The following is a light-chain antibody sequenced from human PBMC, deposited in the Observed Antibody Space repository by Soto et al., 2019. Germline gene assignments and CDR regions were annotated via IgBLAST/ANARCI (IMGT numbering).Light chain of an antibody. Sequence: QSALTQPRSVSGSPGQSVTISCTGTSSDVGGYKYVSWYQHHPDKPPKVIMYDVSERPSGVPDRFSGSKSGNTAFLTISGLQVEDEADYFCCSYAGRYSFLFGGGTKLTVL. CDR1: SSDVGGYKY. J-gene: IGLJ2*01. CDR3: CSYAGRYSFL. CDR2: DVS. V-gene: IGLV2-11*01.